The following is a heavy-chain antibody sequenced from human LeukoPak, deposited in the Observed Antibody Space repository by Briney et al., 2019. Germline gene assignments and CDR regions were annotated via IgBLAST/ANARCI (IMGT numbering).Heavy chain of an antibody. D-gene: IGHD1-26*01. CDR2: IYSTLLT. Sequence: CTVSIYSTLLTYYNPSLISRVTISLDPSKNQFSLRLSSVTAADTALYYCAYSGSYGHLGYWGQGIPVTVSS. V-gene: IGHV4-39*01. CDR3: AYSGSYGHLGY. J-gene: IGHJ4*02.